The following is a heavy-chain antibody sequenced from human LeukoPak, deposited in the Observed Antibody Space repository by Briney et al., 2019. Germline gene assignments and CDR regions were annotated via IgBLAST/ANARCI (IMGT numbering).Heavy chain of an antibody. D-gene: IGHD3-9*01. CDR3: ARGRYYRYLVWPPGEGWFDP. V-gene: IGHV3-7*03. J-gene: IGHJ5*02. CDR2: IKLEGSEK. Sequence: GGSLRLSCAASGLTFSSHWMSWVRQAPGKGLKWVANIKLEGSEKYYVDSVTGRFTISRDNAKNSPYLQMTSLRVEDTAVDYCARGRYYRYLVWPPGEGWFDPSGQGTLVTVSS. CDR1: GLTFSSHW.